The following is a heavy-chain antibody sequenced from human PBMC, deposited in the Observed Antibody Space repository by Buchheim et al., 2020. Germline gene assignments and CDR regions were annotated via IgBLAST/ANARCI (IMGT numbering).Heavy chain of an antibody. J-gene: IGHJ6*02. CDR1: GFTFSSYW. CDR2: INSDGSST. V-gene: IGHV3-74*01. Sequence: EVQLVESGGGLVQPGGSLRLSCAASGFTFSSYWMHWVRQAPGKGLVWVSRINSDGSSTSYADSVKGRFTISRDNAKNTLYLQMNSLRAEDTAVYYCARDRRDFWSGYYLSENYYGMDVWGQGTT. D-gene: IGHD3-3*01. CDR3: ARDRRDFWSGYYLSENYYGMDV.